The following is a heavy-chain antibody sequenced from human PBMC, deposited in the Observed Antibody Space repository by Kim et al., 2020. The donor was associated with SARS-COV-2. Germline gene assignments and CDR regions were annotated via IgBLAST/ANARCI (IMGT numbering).Heavy chain of an antibody. CDR1: GFIVSQKF. Sequence: GSLRLSCAASGFIVSQKFISWVRQAPGKGLEWVSIIYVSGTTYYSDSVKGRFTISRDDSRNMVSLQMSSLRVDDTAVYYCAGGEGSSYFDYWGQGTLATVSA. V-gene: IGHV3-53*01. D-gene: IGHD3-16*01. J-gene: IGHJ4*02. CDR3: AGGEGSSYFDY. CDR2: IYVSGTT.